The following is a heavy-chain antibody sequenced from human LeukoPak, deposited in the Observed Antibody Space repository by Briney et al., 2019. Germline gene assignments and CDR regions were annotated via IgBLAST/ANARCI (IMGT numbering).Heavy chain of an antibody. J-gene: IGHJ6*03. D-gene: IGHD2-15*01. V-gene: IGHV4-59*08. Sequence: SETLSLTCTVSGGSISSHSWSWIRQPPGKGLEWIGYIYHSGSTNYNPSLQSRVTLSVDTSKNQFSLNLTSVTAADTAVYYCASAAPYFYYMDVWGKGTTVTVSS. CDR2: IYHSGST. CDR1: GGSISSHS. CDR3: ASAAPYFYYMDV.